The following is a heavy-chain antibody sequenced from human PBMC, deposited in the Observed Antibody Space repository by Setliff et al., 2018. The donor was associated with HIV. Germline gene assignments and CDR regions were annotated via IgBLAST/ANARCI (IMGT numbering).Heavy chain of an antibody. CDR1: GGSISTYY. D-gene: IGHD3-10*01. V-gene: IGHV4-4*08. Sequence: SETLSLTCTVSGGSISTYYWSWIRQPPGKGLEWIGSFSPRGRTYQNGSLKSRVTISVDRSRNQFSLKLTSVTAADTAIYYCASTTSGVSGSYPAHAFDIWGQGTMVTVSS. CDR2: FSPRGRT. J-gene: IGHJ3*02. CDR3: ASTTSGVSGSYPAHAFDI.